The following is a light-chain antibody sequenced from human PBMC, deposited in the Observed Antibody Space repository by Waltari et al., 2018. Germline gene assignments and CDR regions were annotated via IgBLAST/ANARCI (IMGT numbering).Light chain of an antibody. CDR1: QSISSY. CDR2: AAS. CDR3: QQSYSTPPWT. V-gene: IGKV1-39*01. Sequence: DIQMTQSPSSLSASVGARVTITCRASQSISSYLNWYQQKPGKAPELLIYAASSLQSGVPSRFSGSGSGTDFTLTISSLQPEDFATYYCQQSYSTPPWTFGQGTKVEIK. J-gene: IGKJ1*01.